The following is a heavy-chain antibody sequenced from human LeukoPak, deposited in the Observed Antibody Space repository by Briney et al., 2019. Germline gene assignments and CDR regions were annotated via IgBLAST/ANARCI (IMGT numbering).Heavy chain of an antibody. CDR2: ISGSGGST. Sequence: PGGPLRLSCAASGFTFSSYAMSWVRQAPGKGLEWVSAISGSGGSTYYADSVKGRFTISRDNSKNTLYLQMNSLRAEDTAVYYCAKVGYGSSWGGYYFDYWGQGTLVTVSS. CDR1: GFTFSSYA. V-gene: IGHV3-23*01. CDR3: AKVGYGSSWGGYYFDY. J-gene: IGHJ4*02. D-gene: IGHD6-13*01.